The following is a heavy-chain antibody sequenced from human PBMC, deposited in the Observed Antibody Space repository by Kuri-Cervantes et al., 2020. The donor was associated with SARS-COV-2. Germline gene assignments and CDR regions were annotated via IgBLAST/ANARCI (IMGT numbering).Heavy chain of an antibody. CDR3: ARHRWFDP. J-gene: IGHJ5*02. CDR2: INHNGST. Sequence: GSLRLSCAVYGGSFSGYYWNWIRQPPGKGLEWIGEINHNGSTNYNPSLKSRVTISVGTSKNQFSLKLSSVTAADTAVYYCARHRWFDPWGQGTLVTVSS. D-gene: IGHD1-14*01. CDR1: GGSFSGYY. V-gene: IGHV4-34*01.